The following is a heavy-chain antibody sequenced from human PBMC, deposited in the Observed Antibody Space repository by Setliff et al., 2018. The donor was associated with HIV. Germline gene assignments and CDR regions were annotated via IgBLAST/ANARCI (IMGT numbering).Heavy chain of an antibody. V-gene: IGHV1-69*13. Sequence: SVKVSCKASGGTFSSYAISWVRQAPGQGLEWMGGIIPIFGTANYTQKFQGRVTITADESTSTAYMELSSLRSEDTAVYYCAREMFMYTSSEGFPFDLWGQGTLVT. CDR2: IIPIFGTA. D-gene: IGHD6-6*01. CDR3: AREMFMYTSSEGFPFDL. J-gene: IGHJ4*02. CDR1: GGTFSSYA.